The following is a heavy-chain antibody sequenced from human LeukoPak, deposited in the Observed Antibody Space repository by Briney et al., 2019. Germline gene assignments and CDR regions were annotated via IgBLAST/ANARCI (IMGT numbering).Heavy chain of an antibody. V-gene: IGHV4-61*01. Sequence: PETLSLTCAVSGYSISSGYYWGWIRQPPGKGLEWIGYIYYSGSTNYNPSLKSRVTISVDTSKNQFSLKLSSVTAADTAVYYCARASYCSGGSCYNYYYYYYMDVWGKGTTVTVSS. CDR1: GYSISSGYY. CDR2: IYYSGST. D-gene: IGHD2-15*01. CDR3: ARASYCSGGSCYNYYYYYYMDV. J-gene: IGHJ6*03.